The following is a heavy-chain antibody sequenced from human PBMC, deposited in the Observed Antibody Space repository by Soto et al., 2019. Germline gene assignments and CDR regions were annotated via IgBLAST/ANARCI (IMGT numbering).Heavy chain of an antibody. Sequence: ASVKVSCKASGYTFTSYDINWVRQATGQGLEWMGWMNPNSGNTGYAQKFQGRVTMTRNTSISTAYMELSSLRSEDTAVYYCARERWSYPTRYYYMDVWGKGTTVTVSS. CDR3: ARERWSYPTRYYYMDV. CDR2: MNPNSGNT. CDR1: GYTFTSYD. V-gene: IGHV1-8*01. D-gene: IGHD1-26*01. J-gene: IGHJ6*03.